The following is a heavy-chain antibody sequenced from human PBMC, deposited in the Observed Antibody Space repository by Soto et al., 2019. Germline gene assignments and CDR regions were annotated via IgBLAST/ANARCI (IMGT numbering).Heavy chain of an antibody. CDR3: ARGQEEYQLLITWGYYYYGMDV. J-gene: IGHJ6*02. V-gene: IGHV4-34*01. Sequence: QVQLQQWGAGLLKPSETLSLTCAVYGGSFSGYYWSWIRQPPGKGLEWIGEINHSGSTNYNPSLKSRVTISVDTSKNQFSLKLSSVTAADTAVYYCARGQEEYQLLITWGYYYYGMDVWGQGTTVTVSS. D-gene: IGHD2-2*01. CDR2: INHSGST. CDR1: GGSFSGYY.